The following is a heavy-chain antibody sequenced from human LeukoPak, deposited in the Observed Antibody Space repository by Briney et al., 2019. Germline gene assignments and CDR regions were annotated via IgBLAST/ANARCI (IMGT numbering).Heavy chain of an antibody. CDR2: IYYSGST. V-gene: IGHV4-59*12. CDR1: GGSISSYY. D-gene: IGHD2-2*01. CDR3: ARDVPAAMSLFDY. J-gene: IGHJ4*02. Sequence: SETLSLTCTVSGGSISSYYWSWLRQPPGKGLEWIGYIYYSGSTNYNPSLKSRVTMSVDTSKNQFSLKLSSVTAADTAVYYCARDVPAAMSLFDYWGQGTLVTVSS.